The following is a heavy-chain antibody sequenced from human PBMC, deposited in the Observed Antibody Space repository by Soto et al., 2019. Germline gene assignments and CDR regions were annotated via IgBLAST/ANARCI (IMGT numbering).Heavy chain of an antibody. CDR2: IYCRGST. CDR3: ATAAKTYYYDSSGYYYTFDI. CDR1: GGSISSGDSY. J-gene: IGHJ3*02. D-gene: IGHD3-22*01. Sequence: QLQLQESGPGLVKPSQTLSLTCTVSGGSISSGDSYWSWIRQPPRRGREWIGYIYCRGSTYYTPSIKSRFTILVDTSKNQFSVKLSCVTAADKAVYYCATAAKTYYYDSSGYYYTFDIWGQGTMVTVSS. V-gene: IGHV4-30-4*01.